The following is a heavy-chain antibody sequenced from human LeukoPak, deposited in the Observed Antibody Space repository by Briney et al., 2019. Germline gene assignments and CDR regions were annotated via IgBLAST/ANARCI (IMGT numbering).Heavy chain of an antibody. CDR3: ARGVRYFNY. D-gene: IGHD2-8*01. CDR2: IYYSGST. Sequence: SETLSLTCTVSGGSISSYYWSWIRQPPGKGLEWIGYIYYSGSTNYNPSLKSRVTISVDTSKNQFSLKLSSVTAADTAVYYCARGVRYFNYWGQGTLVTVSS. J-gene: IGHJ4*02. V-gene: IGHV4-59*01. CDR1: GGSISSYY.